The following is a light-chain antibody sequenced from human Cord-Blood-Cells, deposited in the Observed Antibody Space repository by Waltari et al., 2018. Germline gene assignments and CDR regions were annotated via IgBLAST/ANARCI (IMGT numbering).Light chain of an antibody. V-gene: IGLV2-11*01. CDR3: CSYAGSYTLV. Sequence: QSALTQPPPGSRSPGHSLTIPCTRPTTHAVGHNSASWYHQHPGKAPKLMIYDGSKRTSGVPDRFSGSKSGTTAYLTISGLQAEDEADYDCCSYAGSYTLVFGGGTKLTVL. J-gene: IGLJ3*02. CDR2: DGS. CDR1: TTHAVGHNS.